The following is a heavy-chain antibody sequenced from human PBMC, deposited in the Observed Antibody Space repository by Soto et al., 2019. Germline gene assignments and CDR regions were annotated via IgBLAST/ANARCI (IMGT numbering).Heavy chain of an antibody. D-gene: IGHD3-3*01. V-gene: IGHV4-30-4*01. CDR3: ARAILGVVLPRSSMDV. CDR2: IFYSGST. CDR1: GGSISNNDYY. Sequence: QVQLKESGPGLVKPSQTLALTCTVSGGSISNNDYYWSWIRQPPGKGLECIGYIFYSGSTYYNPSLESRMSMSVDTSKTHFSLRLCSVPPADTPVYFWARAILGVVLPRSSMDVWAQGTTVTFPS. J-gene: IGHJ6*02.